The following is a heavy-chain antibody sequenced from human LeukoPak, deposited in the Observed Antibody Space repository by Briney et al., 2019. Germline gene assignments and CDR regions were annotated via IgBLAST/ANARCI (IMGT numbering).Heavy chain of an antibody. CDR2: IYYSGST. CDR3: ARGPHDFDY. Sequence: SETLSLTCTVPGGSISSYYWSWIRQPPGKGLEWIGYIYYSGSTNYNPSLKSRVNISVDTSKNQFSLKLSSVTAADTAVYYCARGPHDFDYWGQGTLVTVSS. V-gene: IGHV4-59*01. J-gene: IGHJ4*02. CDR1: GGSISSYY.